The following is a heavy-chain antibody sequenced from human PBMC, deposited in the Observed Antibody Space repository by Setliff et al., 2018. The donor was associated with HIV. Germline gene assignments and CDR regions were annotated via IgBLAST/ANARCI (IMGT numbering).Heavy chain of an antibody. Sequence: GASVKVSCKVSGYTFINYHITWVRQAPGQGLEWVGSISASSVNTNYTQGRVTMTTDISTSTAYMELRSLRSADSAVYYCARVPVSNYYYYMDVWGKGTTVTVSS. V-gene: IGHV1-18*01. CDR2: ISASSVNT. CDR1: GYTFINYH. J-gene: IGHJ6*03. CDR3: ARVPVSNYYYYMDV.